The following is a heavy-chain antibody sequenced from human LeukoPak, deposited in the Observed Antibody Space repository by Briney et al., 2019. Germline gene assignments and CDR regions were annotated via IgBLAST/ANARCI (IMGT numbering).Heavy chain of an antibody. J-gene: IGHJ4*02. D-gene: IGHD1-26*01. CDR1: GFSFSSYW. CDR2: IKQDGSEK. CDR3: ARDKDVGPTILVY. V-gene: IGHV3-7*01. Sequence: GGSLRLSCAASGFSFSSYWMSWVRQAPGKGLEWVANIKQDGSEKYYVDSVKGRFTISRDNAKNSLYLQMNSLRAEDTAVYYCARDKDVGPTILVYWGQGTLVTVSS.